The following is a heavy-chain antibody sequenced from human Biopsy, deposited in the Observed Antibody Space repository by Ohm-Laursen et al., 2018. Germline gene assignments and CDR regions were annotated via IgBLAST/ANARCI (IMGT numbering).Heavy chain of an antibody. V-gene: IGHV1-24*01. J-gene: IGHJ4*02. CDR2: FDPEEGQR. CDR3: AADSENCGGDCYIY. D-gene: IGHD2-21*02. CDR1: GDRFTEFS. Sequence: EASAKVSCKVSGDRFTEFSIHWVRQAPGKGLEWMGGFDPEEGQRTYAQKFQGRLTMTEDTSADTAYMELRGLRSEDAAVYYCAADSENCGGDCYIYWGQGTQVTVSS.